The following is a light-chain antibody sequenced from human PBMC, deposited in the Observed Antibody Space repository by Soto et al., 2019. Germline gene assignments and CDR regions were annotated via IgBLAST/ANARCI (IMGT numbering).Light chain of an antibody. V-gene: IGKV1-5*01. CDR2: DAS. CDR1: QSISSW. CDR3: QQYNSYSPYT. J-gene: IGKJ2*01. Sequence: DIQMTQSPSTLSASVGDRVTITCRASQSISSWLAWYQQKPGKAPKLLIYDASSLESGVPSRFSGSGSGTEFTLTISILQPNDLATYYCQQYNSYSPYTFGQGTKLEIK.